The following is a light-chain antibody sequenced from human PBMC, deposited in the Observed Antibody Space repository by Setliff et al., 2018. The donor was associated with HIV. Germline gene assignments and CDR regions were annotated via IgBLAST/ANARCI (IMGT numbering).Light chain of an antibody. J-gene: IGLJ2*01. Sequence: QSVLTQPASVSGSPGQSITISCAGTSSDVGGYNYVSWYQHHPGKAPKLMIYDVSKRPSGVSYRFSGSKSGNTASLTISGLQAEDEADYYCSSFTSRSTFVVFGGGTK. CDR3: SSFTSRSTFVV. CDR1: SSDVGGYNY. V-gene: IGLV2-14*03. CDR2: DVS.